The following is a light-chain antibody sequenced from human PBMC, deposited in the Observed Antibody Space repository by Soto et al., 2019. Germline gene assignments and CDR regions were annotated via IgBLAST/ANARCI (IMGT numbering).Light chain of an antibody. CDR3: QQYGSAPFT. CDR1: QSVSSSY. Sequence: EIVLTQSPGTLSLSPGERATLSCRASQSVSSSYLAWYQQNPGQAPRLLLDGASSRATCIPDRFSGSGSGTDFTLTISRLEPEDFAVYYCQQYGSAPFTFGGGTKGEIK. V-gene: IGKV3-20*01. CDR2: GAS. J-gene: IGKJ4*01.